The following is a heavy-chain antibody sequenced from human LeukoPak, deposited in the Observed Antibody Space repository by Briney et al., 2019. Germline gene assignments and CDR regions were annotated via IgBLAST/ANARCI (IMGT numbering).Heavy chain of an antibody. CDR3: ATDLGSSRPNF. Sequence: GGSLRLSCAASGFSFSSYWMTWVRQAPGKGLEWVANIKQDGSEKYYVDSAKGRFTISRDNAKNSLYLQMTSLRAEDTAVYYCATDLGSSRPNFWGQGTLVAVSS. V-gene: IGHV3-7*01. CDR1: GFSFSSYW. D-gene: IGHD6-13*01. CDR2: IKQDGSEK. J-gene: IGHJ4*02.